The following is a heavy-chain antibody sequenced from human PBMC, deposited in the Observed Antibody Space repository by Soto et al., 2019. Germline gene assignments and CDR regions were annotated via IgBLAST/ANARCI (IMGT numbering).Heavy chain of an antibody. CDR1: GGTFSSYA. Sequence: SVKVSCKASGGTFSSYAISWVRQAPGQGLEWMGGVIPIVGTPNYAQKFQGRATITADESTSTVYMELSSLISEDTAVYFCARGYSSSSDPFDYWGQGTLVTVSS. J-gene: IGHJ4*02. CDR3: ARGYSSSSDPFDY. V-gene: IGHV1-69*13. D-gene: IGHD6-6*01. CDR2: VIPIVGTP.